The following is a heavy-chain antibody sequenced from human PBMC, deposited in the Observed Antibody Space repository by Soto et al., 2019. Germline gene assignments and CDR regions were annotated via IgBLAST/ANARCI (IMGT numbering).Heavy chain of an antibody. D-gene: IGHD1-20*01. V-gene: IGHV4-59*01. Sequence: PSETLSLTCTVSGGSISNYYWSWIRQPPGEGLEWIGNIHYSGSTNYNPSLKSRVIISVDTSKNQFSLKLSSVTAADTAVYYCAGLRWADVGGIFDLGGKGTWVPVSP. J-gene: IGHJ5*02. CDR1: GGSISNYY. CDR2: IHYSGST. CDR3: AGLRWADVGGIFDL.